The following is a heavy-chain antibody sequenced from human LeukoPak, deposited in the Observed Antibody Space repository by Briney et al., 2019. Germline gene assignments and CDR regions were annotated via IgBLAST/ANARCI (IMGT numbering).Heavy chain of an antibody. Sequence: GASVKVSCKPSGYIFTNYGISWVRQAPGQGLEWMGWISGYNGDTNYAQKLQGRVTMTTDTSTSTAYMGLRSLRSDDTAVYYCASCGTMVRGVNPYYYYGMDVWGQGTTVTVSS. CDR1: GYIFTNYG. D-gene: IGHD3-10*01. V-gene: IGHV1-18*01. CDR3: ASCGTMVRGVNPYYYYGMDV. J-gene: IGHJ6*02. CDR2: ISGYNGDT.